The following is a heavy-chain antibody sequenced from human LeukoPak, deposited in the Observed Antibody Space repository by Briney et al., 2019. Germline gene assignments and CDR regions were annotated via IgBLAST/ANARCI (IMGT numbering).Heavy chain of an antibody. J-gene: IGHJ3*02. CDR2: ISGSGGTT. CDR3: AKRDRTVTHAFDI. Sequence: GGTLRLSCAASGFTFSNYGMSWVRQAPGKGLEWVSAISGSGGTTYYADSVKGRFTISRDNSENTLYLQMNSLRAEDTAVYYCAKRDRTVTHAFDIWGQGTMVTVSS. CDR1: GFTFSNYG. V-gene: IGHV3-23*01. D-gene: IGHD4-17*01.